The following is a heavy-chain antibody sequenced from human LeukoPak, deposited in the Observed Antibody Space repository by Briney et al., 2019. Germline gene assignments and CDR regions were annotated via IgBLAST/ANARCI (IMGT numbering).Heavy chain of an antibody. V-gene: IGHV3-13*01. Sequence: GGSLRLSCAASGFTFSDYDMHWVRQATGKGLEWVSAIGTAGDTYYTGSVKGRFTVSRENAKNSLYLQMNSLRAGDTAVYYCARVAEERVCGVYYFDYWGQGTLVTVSS. CDR3: ARVAEERVCGVYYFDY. J-gene: IGHJ4*02. CDR1: GFTFSDYD. D-gene: IGHD1-1*01. CDR2: IGTAGDT.